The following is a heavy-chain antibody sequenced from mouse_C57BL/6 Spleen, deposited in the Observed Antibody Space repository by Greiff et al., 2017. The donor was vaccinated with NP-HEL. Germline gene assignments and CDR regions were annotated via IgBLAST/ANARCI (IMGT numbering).Heavy chain of an antibody. D-gene: IGHD3-2*02. CDR3: ARVDSSGYG. J-gene: IGHJ2*01. V-gene: IGHV1-82*01. CDR2: IYPGDGDT. CDR1: GYAFSSSW. Sequence: VKLMESGPELVKPGASVKISCKASGYAFSSSWMNWVKQRPGKGLEWIGRIYPGDGDTNYNGKFKGKATLTADKSSSTAYMQLSSLTSEDSAVYFCARVDSSGYGWGQGTTLTVSS.